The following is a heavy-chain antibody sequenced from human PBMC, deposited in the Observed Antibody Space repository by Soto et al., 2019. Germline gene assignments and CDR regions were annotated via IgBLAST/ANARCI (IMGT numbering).Heavy chain of an antibody. CDR3: ARDLESLLDY. V-gene: IGHV3-33*01. D-gene: IGHD3-3*01. J-gene: IGHJ4*02. CDR2: VGYDGSDK. CDR1: GFTFSSYG. Sequence: QVQLVESGGGVVQPGRSLRLSCAASGFTFSSYGMHWVRQAPGKGLEWVAVVGYDGSDKHYGDSVKGRFTISRDNSKNTLYLQMNSLRAEDTAVYYCARDLESLLDYWGQGTLVTVSS.